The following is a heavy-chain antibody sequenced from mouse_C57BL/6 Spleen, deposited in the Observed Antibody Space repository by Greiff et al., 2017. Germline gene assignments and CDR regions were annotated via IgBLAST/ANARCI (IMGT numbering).Heavy chain of an antibody. D-gene: IGHD1-1*01. J-gene: IGHJ3*01. CDR3: TGGYYGSRYQFAY. Sequence: EVMLVESGGGLVQPGVSMKLSCVASGFTFSNYWMNWVRQSPEKGLEWVAQIRLKSDNYATNYAESVKGRFTISSDDSKSSVYLQMNNLRAEDTGIYYCTGGYYGSRYQFAYWGQGTLVTVSA. CDR1: GFTFSNYW. V-gene: IGHV6-3*01. CDR2: IRLKSDNYAT.